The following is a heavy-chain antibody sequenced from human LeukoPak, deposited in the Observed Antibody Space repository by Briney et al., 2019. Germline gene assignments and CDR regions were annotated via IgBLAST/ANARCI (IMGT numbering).Heavy chain of an antibody. CDR3: ARGAYCGGDCALAFDI. CDR1: GYSFTSYW. CDR2: IYPGDSDT. V-gene: IGHV5-51*01. D-gene: IGHD2-21*02. Sequence: GESPKISCKGSGYSFTSYWIGWVRQMPGKGLEWMGIIYPGDSDTRYSPSFQGQVTISADKSISTAYLQWSSLKASDTAMYYCARGAYCGGDCALAFDIWGQGTMVTVSS. J-gene: IGHJ3*02.